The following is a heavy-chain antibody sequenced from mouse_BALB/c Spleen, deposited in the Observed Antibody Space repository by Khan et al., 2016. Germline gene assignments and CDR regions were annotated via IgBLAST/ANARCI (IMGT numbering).Heavy chain of an antibody. J-gene: IGHJ3*01. CDR2: INTSTGEA. CDR3: AGAHGSSYGWFSY. CDR1: GYTFTNYG. Sequence: QIQLVQSGPELKKPGETVKISCKASGYTFTNYGMNWVKQAPGKGLKWMGWINTSTGEAAYSDDFKGRFAFSLEPSASTAYLQINNLKNEDMATYFCAGAHGSSYGWFSYWGQGTLVTVSA. V-gene: IGHV9-1*02. D-gene: IGHD1-1*01.